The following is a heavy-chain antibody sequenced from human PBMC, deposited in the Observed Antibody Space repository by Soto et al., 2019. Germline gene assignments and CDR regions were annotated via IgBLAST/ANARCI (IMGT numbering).Heavy chain of an antibody. V-gene: IGHV1-18*01. Sequence: QVHLVQSGGEVKKSGASVKVSCKTSGYPFISYGITWVRQASGQGLEWMGWINAYNDNTTYAQKFQGRVTMTTDTSTNTAYMELRSLRSDDTAVYYCAFLEWSDYYNYYMDVWGKGTTVTVSS. CDR3: AFLEWSDYYNYYMDV. CDR2: INAYNDNT. J-gene: IGHJ6*03. CDR1: GYPFISYG. D-gene: IGHD3-3*01.